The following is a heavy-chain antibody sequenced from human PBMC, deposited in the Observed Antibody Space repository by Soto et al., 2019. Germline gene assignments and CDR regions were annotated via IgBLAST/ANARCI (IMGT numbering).Heavy chain of an antibody. CDR1: GYSISTGYY. Sequence: SQTLSLTCTVSGYSISTGYYWAWVRQSPWKGLELIGSVYRSGAAYYSPTLKSRVTISVDTSKNQFSLHLKPVTAADAAVYYCARAYPSALDVAGYFDFWGQGTQVTVS. J-gene: IGHJ4*02. CDR2: VYRSGAA. V-gene: IGHV4-38-2*02. CDR3: ARAYPSALDVAGYFDF. D-gene: IGHD6-19*01.